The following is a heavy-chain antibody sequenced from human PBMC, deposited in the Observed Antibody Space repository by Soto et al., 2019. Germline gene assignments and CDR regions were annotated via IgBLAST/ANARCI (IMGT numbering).Heavy chain of an antibody. Sequence: QITLKESGPTLVKPTQTLTLTCTFSGFSLSTSGVGVGWIRQPPGKALEWLALIYWDDDKRYSPSLKSRLTITKATSNHQVVLTITHMDPVDTATYYCALTQPSAGWYGYYYYGMDVWGQGTTVTVSS. CDR1: GFSLSTSGVG. CDR3: ALTQPSAGWYGYYYYGMDV. J-gene: IGHJ6*02. V-gene: IGHV2-5*02. D-gene: IGHD6-19*01. CDR2: IYWDDDK.